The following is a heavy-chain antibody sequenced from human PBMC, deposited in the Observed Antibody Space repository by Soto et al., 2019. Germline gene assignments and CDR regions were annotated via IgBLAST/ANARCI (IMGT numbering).Heavy chain of an antibody. CDR2: IYHSGST. Sequence: SETLSLTCAVSGGSISSGGYSWSRIRQPPGKGLEWIGYIYHSGSTYYNPSLKSRVTISVDRSKNQFSLKLSSVTAADTAVYYCARGVTMIADAFDIWGQGTMVTVSS. CDR1: GGSISSGGYS. D-gene: IGHD3-22*01. V-gene: IGHV4-30-2*01. CDR3: ARGVTMIADAFDI. J-gene: IGHJ3*02.